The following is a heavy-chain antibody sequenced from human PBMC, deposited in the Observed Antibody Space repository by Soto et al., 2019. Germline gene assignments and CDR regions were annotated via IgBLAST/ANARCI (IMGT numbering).Heavy chain of an antibody. V-gene: IGHV3-74*03. CDR1: GFTFSSYW. CDR2: INNDGSSA. Sequence: GGSLRLSCAASGFTFSSYWIHWVRQAPGKGPVWVSRINNDGSSAEYADSVKGRFTISRDNAKNTLYLQMNSLRAEDTAVYYCARDRGYGTPFDYWGQGTMVTVSS. J-gene: IGHJ4*02. D-gene: IGHD5-12*01. CDR3: ARDRGYGTPFDY.